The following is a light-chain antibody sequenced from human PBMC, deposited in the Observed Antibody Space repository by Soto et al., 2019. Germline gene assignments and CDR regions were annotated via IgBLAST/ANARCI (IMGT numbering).Light chain of an antibody. J-gene: IGKJ4*01. CDR3: QKYNSAALT. V-gene: IGKV1-27*01. Sequence: ELGGSLSSMNTSLGDRVTITCRASQGISNYLAWYQQKPGKVPKLLIYAASTLQSGVPSRFSGTGSGTDFTLTISSLQPEDVATYYCQKYNSAALTFGGGTKVDI. CDR1: QGISNY. CDR2: AAS.